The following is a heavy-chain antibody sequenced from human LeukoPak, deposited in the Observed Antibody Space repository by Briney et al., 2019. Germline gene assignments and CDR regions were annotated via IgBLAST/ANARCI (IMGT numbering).Heavy chain of an antibody. J-gene: IGHJ3*02. Sequence: GGSLRLSCAGSGFTFSDFWMSWIRQAPGKGLEWVANIKQHGSEEYYVDSVKGRFIISRDNAKNSLYLQMNSLRAEDTAVYYCARDMRAGNGAFDIWGQGTMVTVSS. CDR3: ARDMRAGNGAFDI. V-gene: IGHV3-7*01. CDR1: GFTFSDFW. CDR2: IKQHGSEE. D-gene: IGHD6-19*01.